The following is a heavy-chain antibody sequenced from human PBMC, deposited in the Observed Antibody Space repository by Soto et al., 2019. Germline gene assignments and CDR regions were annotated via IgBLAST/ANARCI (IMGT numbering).Heavy chain of an antibody. D-gene: IGHD2-2*01. V-gene: IGHV4-31*11. CDR1: GGSIINGETY. Sequence: SETLALTCAVSGGSIINGETYVYLIRQHPEKGLEWMGYINYRGTTNYNPALKSRILISKDTSKNQFSLRLTSVTAADTAVYYCARDAPGVAPYWGQGTLVTVSS. CDR3: ARDAPGVAPY. J-gene: IGHJ4*02. CDR2: INYRGTT.